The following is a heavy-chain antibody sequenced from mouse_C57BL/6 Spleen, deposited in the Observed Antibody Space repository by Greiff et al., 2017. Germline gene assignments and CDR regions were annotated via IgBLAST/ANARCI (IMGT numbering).Heavy chain of an antibody. V-gene: IGHV1-15*01. CDR1: GYTFTDYE. CDR3: TRGSGAYAMDY. CDR2: IDPETGGT. D-gene: IGHD3-1*01. J-gene: IGHJ4*01. Sequence: VQLVESGAELVRPGASVTLSCKASGYTFTDYEMHWVKQTPVHGLEWIGAIDPETGGTAYNQKFKGKAILTADKSSSTAYMELRSLTSEDSAVYYCTRGSGAYAMDYWGQGTSVTVSS.